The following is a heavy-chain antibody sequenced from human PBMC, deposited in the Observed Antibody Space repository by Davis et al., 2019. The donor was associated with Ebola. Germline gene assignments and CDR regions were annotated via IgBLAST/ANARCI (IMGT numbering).Heavy chain of an antibody. CDR3: AKDRSSWYEGELDY. Sequence: GGSLTLSCAASGFNSDAFALHRVRQLPGKGLERLSGLSRNSDYIAYADSVKGRFTLSRDNAKNSLYLQMNSLRDEDTAVYYCAKDRSSWYEGELDYWGQGTLVTVSS. J-gene: IGHJ4*02. CDR2: LSRNSDYI. D-gene: IGHD6-13*01. V-gene: IGHV3-9*02. CDR1: GFNSDAFA.